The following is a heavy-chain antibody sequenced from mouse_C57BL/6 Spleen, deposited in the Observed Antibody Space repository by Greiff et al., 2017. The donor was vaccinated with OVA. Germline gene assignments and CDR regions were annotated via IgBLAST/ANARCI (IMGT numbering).Heavy chain of an antibody. J-gene: IGHJ2*01. CDR2: FYPGSGSI. Sequence: VQLKESGAELVKPGASVKLSCKASGYTFTEYTIHWVKQRSGQGLEWIGWFYPGSGSIKYNEKFKDKATLTADKSSSTVYMELSRLTSEDSAVYFCARHEDPDYYGSSPFDYWGQGTTLTVSS. D-gene: IGHD1-1*01. CDR1: GYTFTEYT. V-gene: IGHV1-62-2*01. CDR3: ARHEDPDYYGSSPFDY.